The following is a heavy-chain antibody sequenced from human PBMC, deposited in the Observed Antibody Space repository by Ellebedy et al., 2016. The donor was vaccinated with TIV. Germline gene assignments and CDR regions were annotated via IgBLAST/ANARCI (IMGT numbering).Heavy chain of an antibody. Sequence: AASVKVSCKASGGTFSSYAISWVRQAPGQGLEWMGRIIPIVGIANYAQKFQGRVTITADKSTSTAYMELSSLRSEDTAVYYCAKPYDILISPFHHWGQGTLVTVSS. CDR3: AKPYDILISPFHH. CDR1: GGTFSSYA. J-gene: IGHJ1*01. CDR2: IIPIVGIA. D-gene: IGHD3-9*01. V-gene: IGHV1-69*04.